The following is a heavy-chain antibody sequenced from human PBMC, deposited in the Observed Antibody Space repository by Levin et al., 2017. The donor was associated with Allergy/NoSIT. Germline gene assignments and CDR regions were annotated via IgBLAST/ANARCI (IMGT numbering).Heavy chain of an antibody. CDR3: ARDQKAWFGELFLGTKYYYYYGMDV. J-gene: IGHJ6*02. CDR2: IKQDGSEK. D-gene: IGHD3-10*01. Sequence: GGSLRLSCAASGFTFSSYWMSWVRQAPGKGLEWVANIKQDGSEKYYVDSVKGRFTISRDNAKNSLYLQMNSLRAEDTAVYYCARDQKAWFGELFLGTKYYYYYGMDVWGQGTTVTVSS. CDR1: GFTFSSYW. V-gene: IGHV3-7*01.